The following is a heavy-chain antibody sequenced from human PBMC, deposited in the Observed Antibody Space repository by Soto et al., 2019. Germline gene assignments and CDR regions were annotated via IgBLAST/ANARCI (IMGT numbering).Heavy chain of an antibody. CDR3: ARDHLILPAHDFFYGSDV. CDR2: IPQDGVDG. Sequence: GGSLSLSCEVSGFTFSRYSMSWVRHSPGKGLEWVAKIPQDGVDGHYADSVKGRFTISRDNGKNSLYLQLNNLRAEDTAVYYCARDHLILPAHDFFYGSDVWGRGATVTVSS. V-gene: IGHV3-7*03. D-gene: IGHD2-21*02. CDR1: GFTFSRYS. J-gene: IGHJ6*02.